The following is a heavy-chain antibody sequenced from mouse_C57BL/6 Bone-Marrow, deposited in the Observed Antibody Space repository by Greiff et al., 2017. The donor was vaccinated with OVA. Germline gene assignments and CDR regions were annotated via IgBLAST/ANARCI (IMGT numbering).Heavy chain of an antibody. V-gene: IGHV1-55*01. D-gene: IGHD1-1*01. J-gene: IGHJ2*01. Sequence: VQLQQSGAELVKPGASVKMSCKASGYTFTSYWITWVKQRPGQGLEWIGDIYPGSGSTNYNEKFKSKATLTVDTSSSTAYMQISSLTSEDSALYYCARSGYYGIFDYWGQGTTLTVSS. CDR3: ARSGYYGIFDY. CDR2: IYPGSGST. CDR1: GYTFTSYW.